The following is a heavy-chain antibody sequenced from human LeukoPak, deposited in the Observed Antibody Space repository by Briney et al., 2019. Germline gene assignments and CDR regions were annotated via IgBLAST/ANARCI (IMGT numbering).Heavy chain of an antibody. CDR1: GGSISSGGYY. CDR2: IYYSGST. D-gene: IGHD3-10*01. V-gene: IGHV4-31*03. J-gene: IGHJ4*02. CDR3: ARWPYGSGGNVYLDY. Sequence: SETLSLTCTVSGGSISSGGYYWSWIRQHPGKGLEWIGYIYYSGSTYYNPSLKSRVTISVDTSKNQFSLKLSSVTAADTAVYYCARWPYGSGGNVYLDYWGQGTLVTVSS.